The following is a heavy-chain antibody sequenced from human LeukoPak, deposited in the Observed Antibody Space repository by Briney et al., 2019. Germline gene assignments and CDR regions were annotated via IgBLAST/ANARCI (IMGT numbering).Heavy chain of an antibody. CDR1: GFTFSKYW. CDR2: IKEDGSQI. D-gene: IGHD4-17*01. Sequence: GGSLRLSCVGSGFTFSKYWMNWVRQAPGKGLEWVANIKEDGSQIYYVDSVRGRFTISRDNAKNSVYLQMNSLRAEDTAAYYCVKSGPDFGDLPSEYYFDFWGQGTLVTVSS. J-gene: IGHJ4*02. V-gene: IGHV3-7*01. CDR3: VKSGPDFGDLPSEYYFDF.